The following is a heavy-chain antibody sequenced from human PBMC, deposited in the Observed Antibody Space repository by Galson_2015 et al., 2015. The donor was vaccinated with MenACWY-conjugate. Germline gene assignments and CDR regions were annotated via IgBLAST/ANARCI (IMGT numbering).Heavy chain of an antibody. D-gene: IGHD3-22*01. Sequence: SLSLSCAASGFTFSSYEMNWVRQAPGQGLEWVSYISSSGNTIYYADSVKGRFTISRDNAKNSLYLQMNSLRAEDTAVYYCARGVYDSSGYYFPWGQGTLVTVSS. CDR1: GFTFSSYE. CDR2: ISSSGNTI. CDR3: ARGVYDSSGYYFP. J-gene: IGHJ1*01. V-gene: IGHV3-48*03.